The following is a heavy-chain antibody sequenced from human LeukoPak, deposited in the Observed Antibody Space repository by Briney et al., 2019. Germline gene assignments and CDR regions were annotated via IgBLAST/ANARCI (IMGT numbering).Heavy chain of an antibody. CDR1: GFTVSSNY. V-gene: IGHV3-53*01. J-gene: IGHJ6*02. CDR2: IYSGGDT. CDR3: AKRYCSSTSCSYYYYFGLDV. Sequence: GGSLRLSCAASGFTVSSNYMSWVRQAPGKGLEWVSVIYSGGDTYYADSVKGRFTISRDNSKNTLYLQMNSLRAEDTAVYYCAKRYCSSTSCSYYYYFGLDVWGQGTTVTVSS. D-gene: IGHD2-2*01.